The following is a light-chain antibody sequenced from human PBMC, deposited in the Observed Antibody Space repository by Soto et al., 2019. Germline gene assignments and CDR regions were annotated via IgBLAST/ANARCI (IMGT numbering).Light chain of an antibody. Sequence: EIVLIQSPGTLSLSPGERATLSCRASEVVRGPYLTWYQQKPDQAPRLLFYGASSRATGIPGRCSGSRSGPNFTLNISSLEPEDSAGYYSQQCDGSVLTFGGGTKVQIK. J-gene: IGKJ4*01. CDR1: EVVRGPY. V-gene: IGKV3-20*01. CDR2: GAS. CDR3: QQCDGSVLT.